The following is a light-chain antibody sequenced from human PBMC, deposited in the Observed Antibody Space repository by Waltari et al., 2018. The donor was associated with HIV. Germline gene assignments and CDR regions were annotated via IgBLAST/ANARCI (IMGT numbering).Light chain of an antibody. CDR3: QQSYSSPLT. Sequence: EILLTQSPATLSLSPGERATLSCRASQAVSNFLAWYQQKPGQAPRLLIYDAFKRATDIPFRFSGSRSGTDYTLTISSLQPDDFATYYCQQSYSSPLTFGPGTKVD. V-gene: IGKV3-11*01. CDR1: QAVSNF. J-gene: IGKJ3*01. CDR2: DAF.